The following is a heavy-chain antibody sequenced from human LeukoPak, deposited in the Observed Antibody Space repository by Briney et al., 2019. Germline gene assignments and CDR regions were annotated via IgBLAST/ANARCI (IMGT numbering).Heavy chain of an antibody. V-gene: IGHV1-2*02. J-gene: IGHJ5*02. D-gene: IGHD4-11*01. Sequence: GASVKVSCKASGYTFTGYYMHRVRQAPGQGLEWMGWINPNSGGTNYAQKFQGRVTMTRDTSISTAYMELSRLRSDDTAVYYCTRDRPPYSRGFNWFDPWGQGTLVTVSS. CDR1: GYTFTGYY. CDR3: TRDRPPYSRGFNWFDP. CDR2: INPNSGGT.